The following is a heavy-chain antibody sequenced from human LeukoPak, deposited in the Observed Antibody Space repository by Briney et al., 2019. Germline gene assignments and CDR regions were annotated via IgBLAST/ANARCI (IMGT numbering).Heavy chain of an antibody. CDR1: GYTFTGYY. CDR2: ISAYNGNT. Sequence: ASVKVSCKASGYTFTGYYMHWVRQAPGQGREWMGWISAYNGNTNYAQKLQGRVTMTTDTSTSTAYMELRSLRSDDTAVYYCARAGLTNYFDYWGQGTLVTVSS. J-gene: IGHJ4*02. D-gene: IGHD3/OR15-3a*01. V-gene: IGHV1-18*04. CDR3: ARAGLTNYFDY.